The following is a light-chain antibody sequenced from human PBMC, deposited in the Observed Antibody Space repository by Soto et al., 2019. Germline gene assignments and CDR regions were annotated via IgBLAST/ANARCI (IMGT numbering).Light chain of an antibody. CDR2: GAS. CDR1: QSISNS. Sequence: EIVMTQSPASLSVSPGETATLSCRASQSISNSLAWYQQKPGQAPSLLIYGASTRATSIPTRFSGSGSGTEITLTTSSLQSEDSALYSCQQYNNWPPRTFGQGTKLEIK. CDR3: QQYNNWPPRT. J-gene: IGKJ2*01. V-gene: IGKV3-15*01.